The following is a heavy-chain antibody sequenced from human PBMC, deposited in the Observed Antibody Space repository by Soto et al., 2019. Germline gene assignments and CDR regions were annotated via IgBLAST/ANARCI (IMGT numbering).Heavy chain of an antibody. CDR1: GFTFSSYG. J-gene: IGHJ6*03. D-gene: IGHD2-15*01. V-gene: IGHV3-33*01. CDR2: IWYDGSNK. Sequence: GGSLRLSCAASGFTFSSYGMHWVRQAPGKGLEWVAVIWYDGSNKYYADSVKGRFTISRDNSKNTLYLQMNSLRAEDTAVYYCARDPGVAATGYYYYYYMDVWGKGTTVTVSS. CDR3: ARDPGVAATGYYYYYYMDV.